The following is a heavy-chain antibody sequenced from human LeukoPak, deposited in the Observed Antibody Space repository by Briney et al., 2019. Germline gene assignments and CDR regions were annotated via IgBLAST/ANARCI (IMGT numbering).Heavy chain of an antibody. V-gene: IGHV4-38-2*02. Sequence: SETLSLTCTVSGYSISSGYYWGWIRQPPGKGLEWIESIHHSGRTYYNPSLKSRVTISVDTSNNQFSLKMYFVTAADTAVYYCARSAEWELRFGIDYWGQGTLVTVSS. J-gene: IGHJ4*02. D-gene: IGHD1-26*01. CDR3: ARSAEWELRFGIDY. CDR1: GYSISSGYY. CDR2: IHHSGRT.